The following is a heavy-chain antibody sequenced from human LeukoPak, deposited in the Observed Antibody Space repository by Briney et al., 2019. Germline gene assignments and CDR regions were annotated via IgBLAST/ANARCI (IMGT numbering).Heavy chain of an antibody. J-gene: IGHJ3*02. CDR3: AKDIIAVAGTGAFDI. CDR1: GYTFTGHY. CDR2: INPNSGGT. V-gene: IGHV1-2*04. Sequence: ASVKVSCKASGYTFTGHYMHWVRQAPGQGLEWMGWINPNSGGTNYAQKFQGWVTMTRDTSISTAYMELSRLRSDDTALYYCAKDIIAVAGTGAFDIWGQGTMVTVSS. D-gene: IGHD6-19*01.